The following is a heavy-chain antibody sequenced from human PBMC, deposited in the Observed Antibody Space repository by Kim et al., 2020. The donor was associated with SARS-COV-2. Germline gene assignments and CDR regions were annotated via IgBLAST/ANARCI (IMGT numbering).Heavy chain of an antibody. CDR3: ASGGKVRGVEPGFDP. CDR2: IYYSGST. Sequence: SETLSLTCTVSGGSISSYYWSWIRQPPGKGLEWIGYIYYSGSTNYNPSLKSRVTISVDTSKNQFSLKLSSVTAADTAVYYCASGGKVRGVEPGFDPWGQGTLVTVSS. CDR1: GGSISSYY. D-gene: IGHD3-10*01. J-gene: IGHJ5*02. V-gene: IGHV4-59*01.